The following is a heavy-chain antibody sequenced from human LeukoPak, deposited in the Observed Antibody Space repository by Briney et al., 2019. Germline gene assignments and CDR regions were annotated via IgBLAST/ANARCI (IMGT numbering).Heavy chain of an antibody. V-gene: IGHV1-3*01. J-gene: IGHJ5*02. CDR2: INDGNGNT. CDR3: ARDKWSTTVTSYWFDP. D-gene: IGHD4-17*01. Sequence: ASVKVSCKASGYTFTSYAMHWVRRAPGQRLEWMGWINDGNGNTKYSQKLEGGVTITRDTSASTAYMELSSLRSEDTAVYYCARDKWSTTVTSYWFDPWGQGTLVTVSS. CDR1: GYTFTSYA.